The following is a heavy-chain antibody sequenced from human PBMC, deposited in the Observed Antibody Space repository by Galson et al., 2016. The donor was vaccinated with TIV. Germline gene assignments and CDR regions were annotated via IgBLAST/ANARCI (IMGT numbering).Heavy chain of an antibody. D-gene: IGHD3-22*01. V-gene: IGHV3-23*01. CDR2: ISASGGTT. CDR3: VKASTYHYDSSGYPSLYYFDF. Sequence: SLRLSCAVSGFSFSTKAMSWVRQAPGKGLEWVSTISASGGTTYYADSMKGRLTISKDHSKSTVYLQMDILRADDTAVYYCVKASTYHYDSSGYPSLYYFDFWGRGTMVTVSS. J-gene: IGHJ4*02. CDR1: GFSFSTKA.